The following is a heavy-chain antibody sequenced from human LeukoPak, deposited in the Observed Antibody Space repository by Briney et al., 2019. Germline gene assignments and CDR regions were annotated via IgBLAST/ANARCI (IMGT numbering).Heavy chain of an antibody. CDR2: IYYSGSP. J-gene: IGHJ4*02. V-gene: IGHV4-39*01. CDR3: ATWRTAKTGFDY. CDR1: GGSISSSRYY. D-gene: IGHD1-1*01. Sequence: PSETLSLTCIVSGGSISSSRYYWAWIRQPPGKGLECIGSIYYSGSPYYNPSLKSRVTISVDTSKNQFSLRLSSVTAADTAVYYCATWRTAKTGFDYWGQGTLVTVSS.